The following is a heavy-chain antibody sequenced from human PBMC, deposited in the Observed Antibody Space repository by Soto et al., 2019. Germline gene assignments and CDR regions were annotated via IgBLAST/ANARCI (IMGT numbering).Heavy chain of an antibody. D-gene: IGHD6-19*01. J-gene: IGHJ4*02. V-gene: IGHV4-59*01. CDR2: LYNSGRT. CDR1: GGSMNDYY. CDR3: ARGARYTGGNAYYFDS. Sequence: ETLSLTCTVSGGSMNDYYWNWIRQSPGKGLEWIGYLYNSGRTTYNPSLKTRVTISVDTSNNHFSLKLASVTAADTAVYYCARGARYTGGNAYYFDSWGQGTLVTVSS.